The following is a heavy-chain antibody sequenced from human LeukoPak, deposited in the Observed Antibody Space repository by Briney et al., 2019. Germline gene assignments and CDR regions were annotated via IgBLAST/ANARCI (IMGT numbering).Heavy chain of an antibody. V-gene: IGHV3-74*01. CDR1: GFTFSSHW. CDR3: AREWRLVGATPDY. Sequence: GGSLRLSCAASGFTFSSHWMHWVRQAPGKGLVWVSRINGDVSTTDYADSVKGRFTISRDNAKNTLYLQVNSLRAEDTAVYYCAREWRLVGATPDYWGQETLVTVSS. CDR2: INGDVSTT. D-gene: IGHD1-26*01. J-gene: IGHJ4*02.